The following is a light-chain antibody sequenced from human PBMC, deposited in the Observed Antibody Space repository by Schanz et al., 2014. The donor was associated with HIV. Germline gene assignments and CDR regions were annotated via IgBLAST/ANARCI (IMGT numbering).Light chain of an antibody. CDR2: DVR. V-gene: IGLV2-14*01. CDR1: SSDVGGYNY. J-gene: IGLJ3*02. CDR3: SSYRSGSPLWV. Sequence: QSALTQPASVSGSPGQSITISCTGTSSDVGGYNYVAWYQQHAGKAPKLMIFDVRNRPSGVSYRFSGSKSGNTASLTISGLQAEDEADYYCSSYRSGSPLWVFGGGTKLTVL.